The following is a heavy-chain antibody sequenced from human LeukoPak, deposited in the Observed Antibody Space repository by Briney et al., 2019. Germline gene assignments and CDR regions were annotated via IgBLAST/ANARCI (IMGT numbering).Heavy chain of an antibody. V-gene: IGHV4-34*01. Sequence: SETLSLTCTVSGGSISGYYWSWIRQPPGKGLEWIGEINHSGSTNYNPSLRSRVTISVDTSKNQFSLKLSSVTAADTAVYYCARGQEQWLVLHYFDYWGQGTLVTVSS. CDR1: GGSISGYY. CDR2: INHSGST. J-gene: IGHJ4*02. CDR3: ARGQEQWLVLHYFDY. D-gene: IGHD6-19*01.